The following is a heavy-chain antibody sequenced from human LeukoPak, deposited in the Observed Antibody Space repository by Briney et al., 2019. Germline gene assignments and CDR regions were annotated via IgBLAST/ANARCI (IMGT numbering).Heavy chain of an antibody. CDR2: INHSGST. CDR1: GGSFSGYY. D-gene: IGHD6-19*01. CDR3: AREGSGWPLNYYYSYYMDV. J-gene: IGHJ6*03. V-gene: IGHV4-34*01. Sequence: SETLSLTCAVYGGSFSGYYWTWIRQPPGKGLEWIGEINHSGSTNYNPSLKSRVTISVDTSKNQFSLKLSSVTAADTAVYYCAREGSGWPLNYYYSYYMDVGGKGPRSPSP.